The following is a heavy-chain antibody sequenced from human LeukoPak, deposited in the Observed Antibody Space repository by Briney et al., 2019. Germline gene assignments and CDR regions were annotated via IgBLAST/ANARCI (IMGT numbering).Heavy chain of an antibody. CDR3: AKEGSYGANFPDY. J-gene: IGHJ4*01. V-gene: IGHV3-30*02. CDR1: GSTLSSYG. Sequence: AGGSLRPSCAASGSTLSSYGMTWGRRAQGGGLGGGAFIRYDGTNKYYADSVKGRFTISRDNSRNTLYLQMNSLRPEDTAAYYCAKEGSYGANFPDYWGQGTLVTVSS. CDR2: IRYDGTNK. D-gene: IGHD4/OR15-4a*01.